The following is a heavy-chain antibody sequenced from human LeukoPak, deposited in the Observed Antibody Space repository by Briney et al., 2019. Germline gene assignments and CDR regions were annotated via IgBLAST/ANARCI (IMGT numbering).Heavy chain of an antibody. CDR3: AKEAIRNYGSGNYDWFDP. J-gene: IGHJ5*02. CDR1: GFTFSNYA. Sequence: PGGSLRLSCTASGFTFSNYAMNWVRQAPGKGLEWVSGISGSGDSTYYADSVKGRFTISRDISKNTLYLQMNNLRAEDTAVYYCAKEAIRNYGSGNYDWFDPWGQGTLVTVSS. V-gene: IGHV3-23*01. CDR2: ISGSGDST. D-gene: IGHD3-10*01.